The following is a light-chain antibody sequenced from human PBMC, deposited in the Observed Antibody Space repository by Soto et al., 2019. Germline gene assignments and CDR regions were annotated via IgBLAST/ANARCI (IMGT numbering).Light chain of an antibody. CDR3: QQYDNYPLT. CDR2: DAS. J-gene: IGKJ4*01. CDR1: QTIGSW. V-gene: IGKV1-5*01. Sequence: DIQMTQSPSTLSASVGDRVTMTCRASQTIGSWLAWYQQKPGTAPKLLIYDASTLESGVPSRFSGSGSGTEFTLTISSLQPDDFATYYCQQYDNYPLTFGGGTKVDIK.